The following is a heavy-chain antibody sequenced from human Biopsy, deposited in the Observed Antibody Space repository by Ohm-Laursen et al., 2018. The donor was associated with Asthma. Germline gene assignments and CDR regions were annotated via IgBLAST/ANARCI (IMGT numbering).Heavy chain of an antibody. CDR3: ARASVAAPSNWFDP. Sequence: SQTLSLTCTVSGGSISNSNYYWGWIRQSPGKGLEWFGFIHYSGSTSYNPSLKGGVTISVDTSKNQFSLKLSSVTATDTAVYYCARASVAAPSNWFDPWGQGTLVTVSS. D-gene: IGHD6-19*01. CDR2: IHYSGST. CDR1: GGSISNSNYY. V-gene: IGHV4-30-4*08. J-gene: IGHJ5*02.